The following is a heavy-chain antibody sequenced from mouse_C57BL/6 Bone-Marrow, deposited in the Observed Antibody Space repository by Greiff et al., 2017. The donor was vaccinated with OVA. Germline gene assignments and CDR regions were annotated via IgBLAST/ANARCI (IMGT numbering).Heavy chain of an antibody. D-gene: IGHD1-1*01. CDR3: TTLYYYGSSWFAY. J-gene: IGHJ3*01. V-gene: IGHV14-4*01. CDR2: IDPENGDT. Sequence: VQLKQSGAELVRPGASVKLSCTASGFNIKDDYMHWVKQRPEQGLEWIGWIDPENGDTEYASKFQGKATITAETSSNTAYLQLSSLTSEDTAVYYCTTLYYYGSSWFAYWGQGTLVTVSA. CDR1: GFNIKDDY.